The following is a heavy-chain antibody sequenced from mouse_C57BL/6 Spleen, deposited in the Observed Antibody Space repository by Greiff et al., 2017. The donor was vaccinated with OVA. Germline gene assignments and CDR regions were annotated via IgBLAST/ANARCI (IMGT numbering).Heavy chain of an antibody. Sequence: VQLQQSGPELVKPGASVKISCKASGYSFTGYYMNWVKQSPEKSLEWIGEINPSTGGTTYNQKFKAKATLTVAKSSSTAYMQLKSLTSEDSAVYYCARNYGPDYWGQGTTLTVSS. CDR1: GYSFTGYY. D-gene: IGHD1-1*01. J-gene: IGHJ2*01. V-gene: IGHV1-42*01. CDR2: INPSTGGT. CDR3: ARNYGPDY.